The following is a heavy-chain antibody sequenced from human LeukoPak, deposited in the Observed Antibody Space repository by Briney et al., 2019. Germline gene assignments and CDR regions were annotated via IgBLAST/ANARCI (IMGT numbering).Heavy chain of an antibody. CDR3: ATRHEYSYPY. V-gene: IGHV3-64*02. Sequence: PGGSLRLSCVASGFTFYNYAMHWVRQAPGKGLEYVSAIGGNGDTSYYADSVKGRFTISRDNSKNMVYLQLGSLRTEDMAVYYCATRHEYSYPYWGQGTLVTVSS. D-gene: IGHD5-18*01. CDR1: GFTFYNYA. CDR2: IGGNGDTS. J-gene: IGHJ4*02.